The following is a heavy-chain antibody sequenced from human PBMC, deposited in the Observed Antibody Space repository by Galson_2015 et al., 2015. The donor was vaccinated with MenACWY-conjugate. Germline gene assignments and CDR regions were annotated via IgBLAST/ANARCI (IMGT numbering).Heavy chain of an antibody. CDR3: ARDSSSSDFDY. V-gene: IGHV3-7*03. Sequence: SLRLSCAVSGFTFSSYWMTWVRQAPGRGLEWVANINQDGSEKKYVDSVKGRFTISRDNAHNSLYLQLNSLRAEDTAVYYCARDSSSSDFDYWSQGTLVIVSS. CDR2: INQDGSEK. D-gene: IGHD6-6*01. J-gene: IGHJ5*01. CDR1: GFTFSSYW.